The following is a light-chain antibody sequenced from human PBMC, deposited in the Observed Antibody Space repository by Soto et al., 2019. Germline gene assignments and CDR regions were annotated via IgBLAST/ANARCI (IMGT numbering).Light chain of an antibody. CDR3: QQYNSYSWT. CDR2: KAS. CDR1: QSISSW. V-gene: IGKV1-5*03. Sequence: DIQMTQSPSTLSASVGDRVTITCRASQSISSWLAWYQQKPGKAPKLLIYKASSLESGVPSRFSGSGSWTEFTLTISSLQPDDFATYYCQQYNSYSWTFGKGNKVEIK. J-gene: IGKJ1*01.